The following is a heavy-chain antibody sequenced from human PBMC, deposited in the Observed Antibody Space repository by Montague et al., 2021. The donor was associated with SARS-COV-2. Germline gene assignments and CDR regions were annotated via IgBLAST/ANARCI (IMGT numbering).Heavy chain of an antibody. CDR2: INGASSRT. CDR3: ARGISLFDP. Sequence: SLRLSCAASGFIFSDYNMTWIRQTPGKGLEWISYINGASSRTNYADSVKGRFTISRDNAKNSLFLQMNSLRVEDTAVCYCARGISLFDPWGQGTLVTVSS. V-gene: IGHV3-11*05. J-gene: IGHJ5*02. CDR1: GFIFSDYN.